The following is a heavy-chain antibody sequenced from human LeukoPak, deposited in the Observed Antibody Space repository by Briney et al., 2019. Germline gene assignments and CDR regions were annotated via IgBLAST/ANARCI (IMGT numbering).Heavy chain of an antibody. Sequence: SQTPSLTCTLSSVAINNVAYCWSSIRQHPRKCLEWIGYIYYSGNTYYNPSLKSRVTISVDPSKNQFSLKLTSVTDADTAVYYCATRGYGSTWHSQNWGQGTLVTVSS. CDR1: SVAINNVAYC. J-gene: IGHJ4*02. V-gene: IGHV4-31*03. CDR3: ATRGYGSTWHSQN. CDR2: IYYSGNT. D-gene: IGHD6-13*01.